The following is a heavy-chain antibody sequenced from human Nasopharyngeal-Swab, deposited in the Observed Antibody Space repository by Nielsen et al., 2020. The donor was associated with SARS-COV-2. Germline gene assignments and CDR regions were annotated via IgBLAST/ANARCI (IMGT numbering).Heavy chain of an antibody. CDR3: AKGRVPVADV. Sequence: GGSLRLSCEASGFTVSSNYMSWVRQAPGKGLEWVSVIYSDGSTSYADSVKGRFTISRDKSKNTLYLQMNSLRAEDTAVYYCAKGRVPVADVWGQGTLVTVSS. D-gene: IGHD6-19*01. J-gene: IGHJ4*02. V-gene: IGHV3-53*01. CDR2: IYSDGST. CDR1: GFTVSSNY.